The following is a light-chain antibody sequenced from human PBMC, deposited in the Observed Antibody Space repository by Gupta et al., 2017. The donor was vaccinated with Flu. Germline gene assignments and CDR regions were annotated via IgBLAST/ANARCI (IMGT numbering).Light chain of an antibody. CDR3: SSYTSSYTFV. V-gene: IGLV2-18*02. CDR1: SSDVGTYNR. J-gene: IGLJ1*01. Sequence: QSALPQPPSVSGSPGQSVTISCPGTSSDVGTYNRVSWYQQSPGTAPKLMIYEVSNRPSGVPDRFSGSKSGNTASLTISGLQGEDEADYYCSSYTSSYTFVFGTGTKFTVL. CDR2: EVS.